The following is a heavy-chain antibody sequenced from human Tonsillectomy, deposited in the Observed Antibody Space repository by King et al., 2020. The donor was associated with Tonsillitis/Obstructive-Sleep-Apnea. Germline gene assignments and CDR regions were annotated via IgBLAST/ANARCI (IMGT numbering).Heavy chain of an antibody. CDR2: ISYDGSNK. Sequence: HVQLVESGGGVVQPGRSLRLSCAASGFTFSSYAMHWVRQAPGKGLEWVAVISYDGSNKYYADSVKGRFTISRDNSKNTLYLQMNSLRGEDTALYYCARVPDQWLESWGQGTLVTVSS. CDR3: ARVPDQWLES. J-gene: IGHJ4*02. CDR1: GFTFSSYA. D-gene: IGHD6-19*01. V-gene: IGHV3-30*04.